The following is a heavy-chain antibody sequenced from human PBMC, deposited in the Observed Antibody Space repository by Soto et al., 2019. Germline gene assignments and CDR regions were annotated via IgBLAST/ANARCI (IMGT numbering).Heavy chain of an antibody. CDR3: ARGPKSAWAFDI. Sequence: QVQLQQWGAGLLKPSQTLSLTCAVYGGSFSGYYWSWIRQPPGKGLEWIVEIYHSASTNSNPSLKSRVTISVDTSKNHFSLRLSSVTAADTAVYYCARGPKSAWAFDILGQGTMVTVSS. CDR2: IYHSAST. V-gene: IGHV4-34*01. J-gene: IGHJ3*02. CDR1: GGSFSGYY.